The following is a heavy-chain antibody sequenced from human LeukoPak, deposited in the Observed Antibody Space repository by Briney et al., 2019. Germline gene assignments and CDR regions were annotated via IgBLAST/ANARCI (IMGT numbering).Heavy chain of an antibody. Sequence: GRSLRLSCAASGFTFSSYAMHWVRQAPGKGLEWVAVISYDGSNKYYADSVKGRFTFSRDNSKNTLYLQINSLRAEDTAVYYCAGETSDWYFDLWGRGTLVTVSS. V-gene: IGHV3-30-3*01. CDR2: ISYDGSNK. D-gene: IGHD1-26*01. CDR3: AGETSDWYFDL. J-gene: IGHJ2*01. CDR1: GFTFSSYA.